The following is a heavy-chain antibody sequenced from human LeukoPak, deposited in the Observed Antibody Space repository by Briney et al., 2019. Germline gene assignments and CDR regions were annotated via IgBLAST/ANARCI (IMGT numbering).Heavy chain of an antibody. D-gene: IGHD3-22*01. V-gene: IGHV3-30*18. J-gene: IGHJ4*02. CDR1: GFTFSSYG. CDR3: AKDGDGWDFYDSSGYYYPDY. CDR2: ISYDGSNK. Sequence: GGSLRLSCAASGFTFSSYGMHWVRQAPGKGLEWVAVISYDGSNKYYADSVKGRFTISRDNSKNTLYLQMNSLRAEDTAVYYCAKDGDGWDFYDSSGYYYPDYWGQGTLVTVSS.